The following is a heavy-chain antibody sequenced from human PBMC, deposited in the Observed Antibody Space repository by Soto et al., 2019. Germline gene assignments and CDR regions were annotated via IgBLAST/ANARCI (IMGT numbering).Heavy chain of an antibody. CDR3: ARGEDAFFYYGLDV. CDR2: IYGTGIRGYTPTT. V-gene: IGHV4-59*01. CDR1: GDSITSSD. J-gene: IGHJ6*02. Sequence: PSETLSLTCTVSGDSITSSDWSWIRRPPGKGLEWIAYIYGTGIRGYTPTTSYNPSLNSRVNMSVDPSKSQFSLMLTSVTAADTAVYYCARGEDAFFYYGLDVWGQGITVTVSS.